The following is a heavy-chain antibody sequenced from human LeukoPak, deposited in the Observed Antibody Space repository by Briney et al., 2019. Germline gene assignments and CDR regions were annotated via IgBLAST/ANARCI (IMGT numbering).Heavy chain of an antibody. CDR3: ARVGVVTAHAAAS. D-gene: IGHD2-21*02. V-gene: IGHV1-69*04. CDR2: ISPILGIA. J-gene: IGHJ5*02. CDR1: GRTFPCYA. Sequence: SGKGSCKASGRTFPCYAIRWVRHAPGQGREWMGSISPILGIANYAQKFQGRVTITADKSTSTAYMELSSLRSEDTAVYYCARVGVVTAHAAASWGQGTLVTVSS.